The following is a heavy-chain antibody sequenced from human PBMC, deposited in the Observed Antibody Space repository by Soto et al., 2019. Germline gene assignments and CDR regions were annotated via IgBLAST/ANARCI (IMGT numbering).Heavy chain of an antibody. J-gene: IGHJ6*02. V-gene: IGHV3-53*01. CDR2: IYSASST. CDR3: ARDTDYYGMDV. Sequence: EVQLVESGGGLIQPGGSLRLSCAASGFTVSHNYMSWVRQAPGEGLEWVSVIYSASSTYYADSVKGRFTISRDNSKNTLYLQMNSLRAEDTALYYCARDTDYYGMDVWGQGTTVTVSS. CDR1: GFTVSHNY. D-gene: IGHD4-17*01.